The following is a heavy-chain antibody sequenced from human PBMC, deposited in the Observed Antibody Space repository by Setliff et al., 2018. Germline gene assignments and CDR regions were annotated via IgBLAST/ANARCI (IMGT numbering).Heavy chain of an antibody. V-gene: IGHV3-7*03. Sequence: PGGSLRLSCAASGFTFGDYTMTWVRQAPGKGLEWVANIKQDGSEKYYVDSVKGRFTISRDNAKNSLYLQINSLRAEDTAVYYCARDNNYYDRSGYYSGHDVWGQGILVTVSS. J-gene: IGHJ4*03. D-gene: IGHD3-22*01. CDR1: GFTFGDYT. CDR2: IKQDGSEK. CDR3: ARDNNYYDRSGYYSGHDV.